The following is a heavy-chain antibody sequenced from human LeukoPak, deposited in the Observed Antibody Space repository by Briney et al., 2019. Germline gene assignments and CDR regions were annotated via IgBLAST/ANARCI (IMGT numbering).Heavy chain of an antibody. CDR2: IRSKPYGGTT. D-gene: IGHD3-22*01. J-gene: IGHJ4*02. Sequence: GGSLRLSCAASGFTFSSYAMSWVRQAPGKGLEWVGFIRSKPYGGTTEYAASVKGRFTISRDDSKSIAYLQMNSLKTEDTAMYYCTRGDYYDSSGYYLLFDDWGQGTLVTVSS. V-gene: IGHV3-49*04. CDR1: GFTFSSYA. CDR3: TRGDYYDSSGYYLLFDD.